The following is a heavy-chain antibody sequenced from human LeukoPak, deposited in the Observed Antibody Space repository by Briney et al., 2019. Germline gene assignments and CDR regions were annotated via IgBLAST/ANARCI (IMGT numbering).Heavy chain of an antibody. D-gene: IGHD3-10*01. J-gene: IGHJ6*03. Sequence: SVKVSCKASGGTFSSYAISWVRQAPGQGLEWMGGIIPIFGTANYAQKFQGRVTITADESTSTAYMELSSLRSEDTAVYYCASNLITMVRGVILGYYYMDVWGKGTTVTISS. CDR2: IIPIFGTA. V-gene: IGHV1-69*13. CDR3: ASNLITMVRGVILGYYYMDV. CDR1: GGTFSSYA.